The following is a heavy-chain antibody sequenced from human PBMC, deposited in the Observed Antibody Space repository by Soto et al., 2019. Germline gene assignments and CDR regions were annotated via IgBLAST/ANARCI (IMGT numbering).Heavy chain of an antibody. J-gene: IGHJ6*02. CDR3: ARQKRYYDFWSGYQTAIPYYYYYGMDV. Sequence: ESLKISCKGSGYSFTSYWIGWVRQMPGKGLEWMGIIYPGDSDTRYSPSFQGQVTISADKSISTAYLQWSSLKASDTAMYYCARQKRYYDFWSGYQTAIPYYYYYGMDVWGQGTTVTVSS. CDR2: IYPGDSDT. V-gene: IGHV5-51*01. D-gene: IGHD3-3*01. CDR1: GYSFTSYW.